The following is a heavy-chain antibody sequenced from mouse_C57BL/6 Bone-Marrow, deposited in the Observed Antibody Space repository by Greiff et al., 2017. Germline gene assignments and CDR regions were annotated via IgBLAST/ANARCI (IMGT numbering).Heavy chain of an antibody. CDR3: ARRIWLGWYFDF. V-gene: IGHV1-9*01. J-gene: IGHJ1*03. D-gene: IGHD2-2*01. CDR2: IFPGSGST. Sequence: QVQLQQSGAELMKPGASVKLSCKASGYTFTGYWIEWVKQRPGHGLEWIGEIFPGSGSTNYNEQFKGKATFTADTSSNTAYMHHSSLTTEDSASYYGARRIWLGWYFDFWGTGTTFTVAS. CDR1: GYTFTGYW.